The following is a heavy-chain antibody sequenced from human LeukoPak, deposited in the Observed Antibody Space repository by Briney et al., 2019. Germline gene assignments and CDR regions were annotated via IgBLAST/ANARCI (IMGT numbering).Heavy chain of an antibody. D-gene: IGHD7-27*01. CDR2: ISLSGST. CDR3: ASRWVLTGEPY. CDR1: GDSISNSNW. V-gene: IGHV4-4*02. J-gene: IGHJ4*02. Sequence: PSGTLSLTCAVSGDSISNSNWWTWVRQPPGKGLEWIGEISLSGSTNYNPSLKSRVTVSFDKSNNQFSLKLSSVTAADTAVYYCASRWVLTGEPYWGQGTLVIVSS.